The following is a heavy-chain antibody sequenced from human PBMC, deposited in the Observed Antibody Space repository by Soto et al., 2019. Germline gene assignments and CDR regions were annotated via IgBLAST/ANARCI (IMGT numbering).Heavy chain of an antibody. V-gene: IGHV4-4*07. CDR1: GASISGFY. J-gene: IGHJ5*02. Sequence: XASLSLTFTVSGASISGFYWSWIRKSAGKGLEWIGRIYATGTTDYNPSLKSRVMMSVDTSKKQFSLKLRSVTAADTAVYYCVRDGTKTLRDWFDPCGQRISVTVSS. CDR2: IYATGTT. CDR3: VRDGTKTLRDWFDP. D-gene: IGHD1-1*01.